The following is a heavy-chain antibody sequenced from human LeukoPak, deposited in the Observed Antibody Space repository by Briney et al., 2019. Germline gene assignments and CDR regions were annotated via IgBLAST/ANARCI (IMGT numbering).Heavy chain of an antibody. CDR2: IHDSDNT. CDR1: GGSISGYY. V-gene: IGHV4-59*01. CDR3: ARGRRTIFGVVTPHFDY. D-gene: IGHD3-3*01. Sequence: SETLSLTCTVSGGSISGYYWSWIRQSPGKGLEWIGYIHDSDNTYYSPSLKSRVTISVDTSKNQFSLRVNSMTAADTAVYYCARGRRTIFGVVTPHFDYWGQGTLVTVSS. J-gene: IGHJ4*02.